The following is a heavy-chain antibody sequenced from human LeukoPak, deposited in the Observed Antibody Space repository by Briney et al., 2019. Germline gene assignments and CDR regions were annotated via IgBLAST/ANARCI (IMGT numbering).Heavy chain of an antibody. J-gene: IGHJ5*02. Sequence: SETLSLTCAVYGGSSSGYYWSWIRQPPGKGLEWIGEINHSGSTNYNPSLKSRVTISVDTSKNQFSLKLSSVTAADTAVYYCARGRFLEWLLTGYNWFDPWGQGTLVTVSS. CDR3: ARGRFLEWLLTGYNWFDP. CDR1: GGSSSGYY. CDR2: INHSGST. V-gene: IGHV4-34*01. D-gene: IGHD3-3*01.